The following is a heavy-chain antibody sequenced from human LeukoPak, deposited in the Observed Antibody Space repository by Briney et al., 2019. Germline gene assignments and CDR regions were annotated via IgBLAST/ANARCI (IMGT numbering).Heavy chain of an antibody. Sequence: GASVKVSCKASGYTFTSDGISWVRQAPGQGLEWMGWISAYNGNTNYAQKLQGRVTMTTDTSTSTAYMELRSLRSDDTAVYYCARYSVFGVVITSNFDYWGQGTLVTVSS. CDR2: ISAYNGNT. CDR1: GYTFTSDG. J-gene: IGHJ4*02. D-gene: IGHD3-3*01. CDR3: ARYSVFGVVITSNFDY. V-gene: IGHV1-18*01.